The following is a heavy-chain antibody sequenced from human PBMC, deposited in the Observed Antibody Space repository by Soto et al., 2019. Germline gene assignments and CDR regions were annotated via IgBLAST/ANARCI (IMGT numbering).Heavy chain of an antibody. CDR2: ISPKSGDT. CDR3: AKLAYYHYAMDF. J-gene: IGHJ6*02. CDR1: GCIFTDYY. Sequence: APVKVSCKASGCIFTDYYLLWVRQAPGLGLEWMGWISPKSGDTKYTQNFQGRVTMARDTSTRAAYMELSSLTSDDTAVYYCAKLAYYHYAMDFWGQATTGTGS. V-gene: IGHV1-2*02.